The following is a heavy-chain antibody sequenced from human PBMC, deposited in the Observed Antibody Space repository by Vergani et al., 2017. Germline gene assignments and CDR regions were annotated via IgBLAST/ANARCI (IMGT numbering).Heavy chain of an antibody. D-gene: IGHD3-16*02. J-gene: IGHJ4*02. CDR2: VNHGGST. CDR3: ASIARAPTRRNPPPAY. V-gene: IGHV4-34*01. CDR1: GGSFSDYY. Sequence: QVQLQEWGAGLLKTSETLSLTCGVSGGSFSDYYWSWIRQAPGMGLEWIGEVNHGGSTNYNPYLKSRVSILVDTSKNQFSLQWTSVTAADSALYFCASIARAPTRRNPPPAYWGQGILVTVAS.